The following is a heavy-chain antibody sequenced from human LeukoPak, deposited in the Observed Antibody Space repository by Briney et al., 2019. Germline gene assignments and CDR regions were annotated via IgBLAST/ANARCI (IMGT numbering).Heavy chain of an antibody. Sequence: SETLSLTCGVYGGFFSGYYWSWIRQPPGKGLEWIGEINHSGSTNYNPSLKSRVTISVDTSKNQFSLKLSSVTAADTAVYYCARATGGSWYGGGYFDYWGQGTLVTVSS. V-gene: IGHV4-34*01. D-gene: IGHD6-13*01. CDR3: ARATGGSWYGGGYFDY. CDR1: GGFFSGYY. J-gene: IGHJ4*02. CDR2: INHSGST.